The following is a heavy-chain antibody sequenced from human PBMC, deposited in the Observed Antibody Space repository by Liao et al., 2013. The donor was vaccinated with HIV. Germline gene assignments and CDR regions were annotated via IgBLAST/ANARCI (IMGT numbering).Heavy chain of an antibody. D-gene: IGHD2-15*01. Sequence: QVQLQESGPGLVKPSETLSLTCAVYGGSFSGYYWSWIRQPPGKGLEWIGEINHSGSTNYNPSLKSRVTISVDTSKNQFSLKLSSVTAADTAVYYCAREDPWSIDYWGQGTLVTVSS. CDR1: GGSFSGYY. J-gene: IGHJ4*02. V-gene: IGHV4-34*10. CDR2: INHSGST. CDR3: AREDPWSIDY.